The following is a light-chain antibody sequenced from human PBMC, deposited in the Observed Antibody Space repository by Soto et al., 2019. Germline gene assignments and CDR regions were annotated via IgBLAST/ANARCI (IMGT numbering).Light chain of an antibody. J-gene: IGKJ1*01. V-gene: IGKV3-11*01. CDR1: QSVSSY. CDR3: QQRSNWPPT. Sequence: ETVLTQSPATLSLFPGERATLSCRASQSVSSYLAWYQQKPGQAPRLLIYDASNRATGIPARFSGSGSGTDFTLTISSQEPEDFAVYYCQQRSNWPPTFGQGTKVEIK. CDR2: DAS.